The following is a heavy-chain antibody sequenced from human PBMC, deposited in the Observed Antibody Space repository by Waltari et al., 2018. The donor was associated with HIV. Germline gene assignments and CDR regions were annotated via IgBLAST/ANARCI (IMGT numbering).Heavy chain of an antibody. V-gene: IGHV4-34*01. D-gene: IGHD3-9*01. J-gene: IGHJ4*02. CDR3: ARFRPYEILNFRTYYFDS. Sequence: QVLLQQWGAGLLKPSETLSLTCAVYDGSLSGYVWSWIRQPPGKGLEWIGEIDHRRRTNYNSSFRSRVAMSLDTSKNQFSLRLTSVTASDTAVYFCARFRPYEILNFRTYYFDSWGQGTVVTVSS. CDR1: DGSLSGYV. CDR2: IDHRRRT.